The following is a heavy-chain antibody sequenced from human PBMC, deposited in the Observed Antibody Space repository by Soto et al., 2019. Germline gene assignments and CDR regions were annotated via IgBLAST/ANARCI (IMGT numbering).Heavy chain of an antibody. CDR3: GRDSPPPRE. CDR1: GYTFTNYH. J-gene: IGHJ4*02. V-gene: IGHV1-18*01. CDR2: ISAYNGNT. Sequence: QVQLVQSGAEVKKPGASVKVSCKASGYTFTNYHISWVRQAPGQGLEWMGWISAYNGNTNYAQKLQGRVTMTTDTSRSTAYMELRGLRSDETAVYDCGRDSPPPREWGRGTLVTVSS.